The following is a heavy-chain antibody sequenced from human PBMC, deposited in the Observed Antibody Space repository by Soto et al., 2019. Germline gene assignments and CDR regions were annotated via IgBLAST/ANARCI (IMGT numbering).Heavy chain of an antibody. CDR1: GASISNNNW. CDR2: MFHDGAS. D-gene: IGHD2-21*01. Sequence: QVQLQESDPGLVKPSETLSLTCAVSGASISNNNWWTWVRQPPGKGLEWIGEMFHDGASNYNPSLKIRVAISIDTSKNQFSRTLTSVSAADTAMYYCAFCGHSYKIDNWRQGTLVTVS. V-gene: IGHV4-4*02. J-gene: IGHJ4*02. CDR3: AFCGHSYKIDN.